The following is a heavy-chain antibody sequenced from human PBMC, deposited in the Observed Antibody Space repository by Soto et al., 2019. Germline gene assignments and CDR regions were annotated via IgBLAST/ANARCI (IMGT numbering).Heavy chain of an antibody. CDR3: AKATYYYGSGSYSIGAFDI. J-gene: IGHJ3*02. Sequence: GGSLRLSCAASGFTFSSYAMSWVRQAPGKGLEWVSAISGSGGSTYYADSVKGRFTISRDNSKNTLYLQMNSLRAEDTAVYYCAKATYYYGSGSYSIGAFDIWGQGTMVTVSS. CDR1: GFTFSSYA. D-gene: IGHD3-10*01. CDR2: ISGSGGST. V-gene: IGHV3-23*01.